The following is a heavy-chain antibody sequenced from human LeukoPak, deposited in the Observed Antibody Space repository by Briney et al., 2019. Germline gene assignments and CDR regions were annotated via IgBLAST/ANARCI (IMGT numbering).Heavy chain of an antibody. Sequence: ASVTVSCKASGYTFASYYMHWVRQAPGQGLEWMGIINPSGGSTSYAQKFQGRVTMTRDTSTSTVYMELSSLRSEDTAVYYCARDREGYYDSSGYNTQDYWGQGTLVTVSS. J-gene: IGHJ4*02. CDR2: INPSGGST. CDR3: ARDREGYYDSSGYNTQDY. CDR1: GYTFASYY. V-gene: IGHV1-46*01. D-gene: IGHD3-22*01.